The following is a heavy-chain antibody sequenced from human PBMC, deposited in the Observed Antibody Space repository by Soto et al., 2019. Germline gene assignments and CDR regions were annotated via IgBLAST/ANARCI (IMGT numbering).Heavy chain of an antibody. Sequence: QITLKESGPPLVRPTQTLTLTCTFSGFSLTTSGVGVGWIRQPPGKALEWLAVIYWDDDKRYSSSLKSRLTITNDPSKNHVVLTMTNMDPVDTATYYCAHHPYYDLGSYSFDYWGQGTLVTVSS. D-gene: IGHD3-10*01. CDR1: GFSLTTSGVG. CDR2: IYWDDDK. J-gene: IGHJ4*02. V-gene: IGHV2-5*02. CDR3: AHHPYYDLGSYSFDY.